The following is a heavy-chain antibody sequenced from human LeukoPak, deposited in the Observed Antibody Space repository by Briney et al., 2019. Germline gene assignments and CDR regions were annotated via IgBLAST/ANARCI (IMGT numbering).Heavy chain of an antibody. V-gene: IGHV3-23*01. CDR2: ISGSGGST. CDR3: AKPLRGSGITVAGVDY. J-gene: IGHJ4*02. D-gene: IGHD6-19*01. Sequence: SGGSLRLSCAASGFTFSSHVMSWVRQAPGKWLEWVSSISGSGGSTFYADSVKGRFTISRDNSKNTLYLQMNSLRAEDTAVYYCAKPLRGSGITVAGVDYWGQGSLVTVSS. CDR1: GFTFSSHV.